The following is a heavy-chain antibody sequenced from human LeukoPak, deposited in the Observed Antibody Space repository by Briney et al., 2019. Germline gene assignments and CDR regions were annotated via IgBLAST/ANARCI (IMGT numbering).Heavy chain of an antibody. J-gene: IGHJ4*02. Sequence: SETLSLTCAVYGGSFSGYYWSWIRQPPGKGLEWIGEINHSGSTNYNPSLKSRVTISVDTSKKQFSLKLSSVTAADTAVYYCAREVGYCSGGSCYSYFDYWGQGTLVTVSS. CDR2: INHSGST. CDR3: AREVGYCSGGSCYSYFDY. V-gene: IGHV4-34*01. CDR1: GGSFSGYY. D-gene: IGHD2-15*01.